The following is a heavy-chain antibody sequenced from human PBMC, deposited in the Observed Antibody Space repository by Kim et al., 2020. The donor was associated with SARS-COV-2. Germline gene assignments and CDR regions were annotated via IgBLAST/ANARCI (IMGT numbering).Heavy chain of an antibody. J-gene: IGHJ4*02. CDR1: GGTFSSYA. CDR3: ATLGDSGSYYPPFDY. CDR2: IIPIFGTA. V-gene: IGHV1-69*13. D-gene: IGHD1-26*01. Sequence: SVKVSCKASGGTFSSYAISWVRQAPGQGLEWMGGIIPIFGTANYAQKFQGRVTITADESTSTAYMELSSLRSEDTAVYYCATLGDSGSYYPPFDYWGQGTLVTVSS.